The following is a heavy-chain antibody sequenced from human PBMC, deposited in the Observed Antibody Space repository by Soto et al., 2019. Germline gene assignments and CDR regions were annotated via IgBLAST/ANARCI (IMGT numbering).Heavy chain of an antibody. CDR2: ISGSGGST. D-gene: IGHD2-8*01. CDR3: AKKRTYGVFDY. Sequence: GGSRLSCAASGFTFSSYAMSWVRQAPGKGLEWVSAISGSGGSTYYADSVKGRFTISRDNSKNTLYLQMNSLRAEDTAVYYCAKKRTYGVFDYWGQGTLVTVSS. J-gene: IGHJ4*02. V-gene: IGHV3-23*01. CDR1: GFTFSSYA.